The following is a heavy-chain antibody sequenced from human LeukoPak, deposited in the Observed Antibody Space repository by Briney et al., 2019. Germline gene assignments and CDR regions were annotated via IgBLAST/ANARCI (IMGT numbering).Heavy chain of an antibody. J-gene: IGHJ6*03. D-gene: IGHD2-2*01. CDR2: ISAYNGNT. V-gene: IGHV1-18*01. CDR3: ARVCSSGYYYYYMDV. CDR1: GYTFTSHG. Sequence: GASVKVSCKXSGYTFTSHGISWVRQAPGQGLEWMGRISAYNGNTNYAQKLQGRVTMTTDTSTSTAYMELRSLRSDDTAVYYCARVCSSGYYYYYMDVWGKGTTVTVSS.